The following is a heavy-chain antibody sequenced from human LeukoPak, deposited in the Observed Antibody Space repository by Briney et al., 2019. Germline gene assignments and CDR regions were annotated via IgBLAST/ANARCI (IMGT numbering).Heavy chain of an antibody. V-gene: IGHV6-1*01. CDR1: GDSVSRNSAA. D-gene: IGHD2-15*01. J-gene: IGHJ4*02. CDR3: AREGWSFDY. Sequence: SQTLSLSCAISGDSVSRNSAAWHWLRQSPSRGLEWLGRTYYRSQWYVDYASSVKSPIILTPDPSKNQFSLQLNSVTPEDTAGYYCAREGWSFDYWGQGTLVTVFS. CDR2: TYYRSQWYV.